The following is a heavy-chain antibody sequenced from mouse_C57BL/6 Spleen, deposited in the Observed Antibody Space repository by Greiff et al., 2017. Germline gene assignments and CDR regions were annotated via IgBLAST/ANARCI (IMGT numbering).Heavy chain of an antibody. Sequence: EVHLVESGGGLVKPGGSLKLSCAASGFTFSDYGMHWVRQAPEKGLEWVAYISSGSSTIYYADTVKGRFTISRDNAKNTLFLQMTSLRSEDTAMYYCARPGGYYFDYWGQGTTLTGSS. CDR3: ARPGGYYFDY. CDR2: ISSGSSTI. V-gene: IGHV5-17*01. J-gene: IGHJ2*01. CDR1: GFTFSDYG.